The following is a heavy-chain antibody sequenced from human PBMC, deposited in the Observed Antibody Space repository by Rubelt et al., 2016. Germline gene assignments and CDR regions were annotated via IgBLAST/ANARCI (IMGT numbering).Heavy chain of an antibody. J-gene: IGHJ5*02. CDR3: ARGLARAAAAPRRLWFDP. V-gene: IGHV4-34*01. D-gene: IGHD6-13*01. CDR2: INHSGST. Sequence: QVQLQQWGAGLLKPSETLSLTCAVYGGSFSGYYWSWIRQPPGKGLEWIGEINHSGSTNYNPSLKSRVTRSVDTTKIQLSLKLSSVNAAEAAVYYCARGLARAAAAPRRLWFDPWGQGTLVTVSS. CDR1: GGSFSGYY.